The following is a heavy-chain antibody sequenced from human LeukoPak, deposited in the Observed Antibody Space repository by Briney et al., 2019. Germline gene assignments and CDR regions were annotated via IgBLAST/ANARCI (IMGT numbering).Heavy chain of an antibody. CDR1: GYTLTELS. CDR3: APRYSSSWYRDHY. CDR2: FHPEDGET. D-gene: IGHD6-13*01. Sequence: ASVNVSCKVSGYTLTELSMHWVRQAPGKGLEWMGGFHPEDGETIYAQKFQGRVTMTEDTSTDTDYMELSSLRSEDTAVYYCAPRYSSSWYRDHYWGQGSLVTVCS. V-gene: IGHV1-24*01. J-gene: IGHJ4*02.